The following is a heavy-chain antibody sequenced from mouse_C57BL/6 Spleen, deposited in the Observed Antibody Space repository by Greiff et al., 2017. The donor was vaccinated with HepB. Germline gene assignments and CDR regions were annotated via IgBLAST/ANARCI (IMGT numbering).Heavy chain of an antibody. V-gene: IGHV1-64*01. J-gene: IGHJ4*01. D-gene: IGHD2-4*01. CDR2: IHPNSGST. Sequence: QVHVKQPGAELVKPGASVKLSCKASGYTFTSYWMHWVKQRPGQGLEWIGMIHPNSGSTNYNEKFKSKATLTVDKSSSTAYMQLSSLTSEDSAVYYCARSDDCDHSGAMDYWGQGTSVTVSS. CDR3: ARSDDCDHSGAMDY. CDR1: GYTFTSYW.